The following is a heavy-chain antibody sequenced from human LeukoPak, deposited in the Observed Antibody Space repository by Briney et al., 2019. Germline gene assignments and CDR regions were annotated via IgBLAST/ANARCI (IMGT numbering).Heavy chain of an antibody. CDR1: GFTFSSYS. V-gene: IGHV3-21*01. CDR2: ITSTSDYI. J-gene: IGHJ4*02. D-gene: IGHD3-3*01. Sequence: GGSLRLSCAASGFTFSSYSMSWVRQAPGKGLEWVSSITSTSDYIYYADSVKGRFTISRDNAKNSLYLQMNSLRAEDTAVYYCAREGYDFWSGYYKSFDYWGQGTLVTVSS. CDR3: AREGYDFWSGYYKSFDY.